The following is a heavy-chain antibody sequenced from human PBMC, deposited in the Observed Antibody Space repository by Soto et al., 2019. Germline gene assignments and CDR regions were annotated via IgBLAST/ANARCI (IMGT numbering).Heavy chain of an antibody. Sequence: LRLSCAASGFNFSSYWIGWVRQMPGKGLEWMGIIYPGDSDTRYSPSFQGQVTISADKSISTAYLQWSSLKASDTAMYYCARRIAGMDVWGQGTTVTVSS. CDR2: IYPGDSDT. CDR3: ARRIAGMDV. CDR1: GFNFSSYW. V-gene: IGHV5-51*01. D-gene: IGHD6-13*01. J-gene: IGHJ6*02.